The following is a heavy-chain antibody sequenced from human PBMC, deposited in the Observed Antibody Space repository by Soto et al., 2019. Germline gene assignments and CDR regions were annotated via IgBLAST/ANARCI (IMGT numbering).Heavy chain of an antibody. D-gene: IGHD3-22*01. CDR1: GFTFSSYA. CDR3: AKYSSYYDSSGYTYYFDY. J-gene: IGHJ4*02. Sequence: EVQLLESGGGLVQPGGSLRLSCAASGFTFSSYAMSWVRQAPGKGLEWVSAISGSGGSTYYADSVKGRFTISRDNSKNTLYLQMSSLRAEYTAVYYCAKYSSYYDSSGYTYYFDYWGQGTLVTVSS. V-gene: IGHV3-23*01. CDR2: ISGSGGST.